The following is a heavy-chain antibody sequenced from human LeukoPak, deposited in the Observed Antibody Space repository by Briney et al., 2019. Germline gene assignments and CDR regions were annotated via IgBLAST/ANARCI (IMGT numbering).Heavy chain of an antibody. CDR2: RSYDGNNK. CDR3: ARDMQRYGMDV. V-gene: IGHV3-30*01. CDR1: GFTFSSYA. D-gene: IGHD2-2*01. Sequence: GRSLRLSCAASGFTFSSYAMHWVRQAPGKGLEWVAVRSYDGNNKYYADSVKGRFTISRDSSKNTLYLQMNSLRVEDTAVYYCARDMQRYGMDVWGQGTTVTVSS. J-gene: IGHJ6*02.